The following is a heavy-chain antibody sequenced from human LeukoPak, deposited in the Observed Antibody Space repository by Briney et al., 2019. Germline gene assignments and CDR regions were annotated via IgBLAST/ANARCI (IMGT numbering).Heavy chain of an antibody. V-gene: IGHV1-18*01. D-gene: IGHD5-18*01. Sequence: ASVKVSCKASGYTFTSYGISWVRQAPGQGLEWMGCISAYNSNTNYAQKLQGRVTMTTDTSTSTVYMKLSSLISNDTAVYYCARGGTAMAAPYYGMDVWGQGTTVTVSS. CDR2: ISAYNSNT. J-gene: IGHJ6*02. CDR3: ARGGTAMAAPYYGMDV. CDR1: GYTFTSYG.